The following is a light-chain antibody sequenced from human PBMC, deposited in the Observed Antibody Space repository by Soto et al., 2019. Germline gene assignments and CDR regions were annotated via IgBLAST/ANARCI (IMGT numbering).Light chain of an antibody. V-gene: IGLV2-14*01. J-gene: IGLJ1*01. CDR3: VSYTGSSALV. CDR2: EVN. CDR1: SSDVGSYKY. Sequence: QSALTQPASVSGSPGQSITISCTGTSSDVGSYKYVSWYQKHPGKAPKLLVYEVNYRPSGISDRFSGSKSGNTASLTISGLQAEDEADYYCVSYTGSSALVSGTGTKLTVL.